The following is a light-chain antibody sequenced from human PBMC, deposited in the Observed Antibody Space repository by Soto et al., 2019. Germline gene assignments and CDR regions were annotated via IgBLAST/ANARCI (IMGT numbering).Light chain of an antibody. CDR2: DAS. J-gene: IGKJ1*01. Sequence: TQDFSTRQRATLPCRASQSGSDSYLAWYQQKPGQAPRLLIYDASNRATGIPARFSGSGSGTDFTLTISSLEPEDFAVYYCQQRSNLPWTFGQGTKVDIK. CDR3: QQRSNLPWT. CDR1: QSGSDSY. V-gene: IGKV3-11*01.